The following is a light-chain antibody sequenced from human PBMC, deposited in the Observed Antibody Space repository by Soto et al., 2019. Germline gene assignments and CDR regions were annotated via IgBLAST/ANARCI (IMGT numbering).Light chain of an antibody. J-gene: IGLJ1*01. CDR1: SSDIGGYNF. V-gene: IGLV2-8*01. CDR3: SSYAGSNNYV. Sequence: QSVLTQPPSASGSRGQSVTISCTGTSSDIGGYNFVSWYQHHPDKAPKLMIYEITKRPSGVPARFSGSKSDNTASLTVSGLQAEDEADYYCSSYAGSNNYVFGTGTKVTVL. CDR2: EIT.